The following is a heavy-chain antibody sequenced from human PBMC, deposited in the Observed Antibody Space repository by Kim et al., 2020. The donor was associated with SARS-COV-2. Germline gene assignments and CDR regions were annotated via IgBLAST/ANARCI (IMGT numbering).Heavy chain of an antibody. D-gene: IGHD3-22*01. J-gene: IGHJ3*02. CDR3: AKASTYYYDSSGYDDAFDI. Sequence: GGSLRLSCAASGFTFSSYGMHWVRQAPGKGLEWVAVIWYDGSNKYYADSVKGRFTISRDNSKNTLYLQMNSLRAEDTAVYYCAKASTYYYDSSGYDDAFDIWGQGTMVTVSS. V-gene: IGHV3-33*06. CDR1: GFTFSSYG. CDR2: IWYDGSNK.